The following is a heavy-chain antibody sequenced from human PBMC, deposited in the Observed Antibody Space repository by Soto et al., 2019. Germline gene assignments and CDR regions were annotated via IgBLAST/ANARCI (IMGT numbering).Heavy chain of an antibody. CDR3: ARGLREVDY. CDR1: GFTFSSYA. J-gene: IGHJ4*02. V-gene: IGHV3-7*01. CDR2: IKQDGSEK. Sequence: PGGSLRLSCAASGFTFSSYAMHWVRQAPGKGLEWVANIKQDGSEKYYVDSVKGRFTISRDNAKNSLYLQMNSLRAEDTAVYYCARGLREVDYWGQGTLVTVSS.